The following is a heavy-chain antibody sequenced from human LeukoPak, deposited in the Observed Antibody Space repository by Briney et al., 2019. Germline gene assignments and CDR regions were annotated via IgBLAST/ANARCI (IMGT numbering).Heavy chain of an antibody. V-gene: IGHV3-11*01. J-gene: IGHJ4*02. D-gene: IGHD1-26*01. CDR2: ITHSGSTI. Sequence: GGSLRLFCAASRFTFSDYYMSWIRQAPGKGLEWVSYITHSGSTIYYADSVKGRFTISRDNAKNSLYLQMNSLRAEDTAVYYCARVVGKWEFDYWGQGTLVTVSS. CDR1: RFTFSDYY. CDR3: ARVVGKWEFDY.